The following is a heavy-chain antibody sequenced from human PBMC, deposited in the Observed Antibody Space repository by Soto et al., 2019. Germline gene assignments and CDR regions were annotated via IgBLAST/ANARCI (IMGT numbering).Heavy chain of an antibody. CDR1: GGTFSSYA. Sequence: GASVKVSCKASGGTFSSYAISWVRQAPGQGLEWMGGIIPIFGTANYAQKFQGRVTITADESTSTAYMELSSLRSEGTAVYYCARSELSLNYYFDYWGQGTLVTVSS. D-gene: IGHD1-26*01. V-gene: IGHV1-69*13. CDR3: ARSELSLNYYFDY. CDR2: IIPIFGTA. J-gene: IGHJ4*02.